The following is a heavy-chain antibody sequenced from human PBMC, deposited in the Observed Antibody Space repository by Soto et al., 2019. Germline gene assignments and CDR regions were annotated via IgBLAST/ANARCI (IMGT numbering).Heavy chain of an antibody. J-gene: IGHJ3*02. Sequence: QVQLVESGGGVVQPGRSLRLSCAASGFTFSSYGMHWVRQAPGKGLEWVAVISYDGSNKYYADSVKGRFTISRDNSKNTLYLQMNSLRAEDTAVYYCAKDQWFGRGGAFDIWGQGTMVTVSS. CDR3: AKDQWFGRGGAFDI. CDR2: ISYDGSNK. CDR1: GFTFSSYG. V-gene: IGHV3-30*18. D-gene: IGHD3-10*01.